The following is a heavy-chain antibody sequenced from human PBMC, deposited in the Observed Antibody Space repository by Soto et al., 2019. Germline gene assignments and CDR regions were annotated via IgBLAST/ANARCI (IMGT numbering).Heavy chain of an antibody. Sequence: ASVKVSCKASGCTFTSYYMHWVRQAAGQGLEWMGIINPSGGSTSYAQKFQGRVTMTRDTSTSTVYMELSSLRSEDTAVYYCARDADCSSTSCYTNYYYGMDVWGQGTTVTVSS. J-gene: IGHJ6*02. V-gene: IGHV1-46*01. CDR3: ARDADCSSTSCYTNYYYGMDV. CDR1: GCTFTSYY. D-gene: IGHD2-2*02. CDR2: INPSGGST.